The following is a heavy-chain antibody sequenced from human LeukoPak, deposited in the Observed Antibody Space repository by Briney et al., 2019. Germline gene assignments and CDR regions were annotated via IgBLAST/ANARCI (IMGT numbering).Heavy chain of an antibody. CDR1: GFTFSTYW. V-gene: IGHV3-7*01. D-gene: IGHD7-27*01. J-gene: IGHJ4*02. Sequence: GGSLRLSCAASGFTFSTYWMTWVRQAPGKGLEWVANIKPDGGQIYYVDSVKGRFTISRDNAKNSLYLQMNSLRAEDTAVYYCARDLNWETYWGQGTLVTVSS. CDR2: IKPDGGQI. CDR3: ARDLNWETY.